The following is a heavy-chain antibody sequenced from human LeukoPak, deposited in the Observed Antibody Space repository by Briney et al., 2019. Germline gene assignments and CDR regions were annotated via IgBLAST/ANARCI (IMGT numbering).Heavy chain of an antibody. V-gene: IGHV3-74*01. CDR3: ARDPIVLNWFDP. CDR1: GFTYSSYW. J-gene: IGHJ5*02. CDR2: INSDGSST. Sequence: GGSLRLSCAASGFTYSSYWMHWVRQAPGKGLVWVSRINSDGSSTSYADSVKGRFTISRDNAKNTLYLQMNSLRAEDTAVYYCARDPIVLNWFDPWGQGTLVTVSS. D-gene: IGHD1-26*01.